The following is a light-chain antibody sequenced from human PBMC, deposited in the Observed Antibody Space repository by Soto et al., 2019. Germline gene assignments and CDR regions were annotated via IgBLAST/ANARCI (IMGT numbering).Light chain of an antibody. Sequence: EIVLTQSPATLSLSPGERATLSCRASQSVSSYLAWYQQKPGQAPRLLIYDASNRATGIPARFSGSGSGTDFTLTISSLEPVDFAVYYCQQRSNWPLITFGQGRLLGIK. J-gene: IGKJ5*01. CDR3: QQRSNWPLIT. V-gene: IGKV3-11*01. CDR2: DAS. CDR1: QSVSSY.